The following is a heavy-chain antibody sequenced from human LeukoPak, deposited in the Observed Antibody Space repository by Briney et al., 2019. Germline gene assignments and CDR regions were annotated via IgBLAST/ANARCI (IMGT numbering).Heavy chain of an antibody. CDR2: IYYSGST. J-gene: IGHJ5*02. V-gene: IGHV4-39*01. CDR3: ARRGTDYYDSSGYPLLWFDP. CDR1: GGSISSSSYY. D-gene: IGHD3-22*01. Sequence: PSETLSLTCTVSGGSISSSSYYWGWIRQPPGKGLEWIGSIYYSGSTYYNPSLKSRVTISVDTSKNQFSLKLSSVTAADTAVYYCARRGTDYYDSSGYPLLWFDPWGQGTLVTVSS.